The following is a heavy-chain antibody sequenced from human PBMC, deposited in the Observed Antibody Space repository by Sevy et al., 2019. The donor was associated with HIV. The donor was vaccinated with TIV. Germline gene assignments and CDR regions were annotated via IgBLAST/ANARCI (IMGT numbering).Heavy chain of an antibody. CDR1: GFTFISYA. Sequence: GGSLRLSCAASGFTFISYAMTWVRQAPGKGLEWVSTISSSGGYTYYSDSVKGRFIISRDNSKKTVDLQMNSLRAEDTAVYYCAIDPWALGGRPYSGQGTMVTVSS. V-gene: IGHV3-23*01. CDR2: ISSSGGYT. J-gene: IGHJ4*02. D-gene: IGHD1-26*01. CDR3: AIDPWALGGRPY.